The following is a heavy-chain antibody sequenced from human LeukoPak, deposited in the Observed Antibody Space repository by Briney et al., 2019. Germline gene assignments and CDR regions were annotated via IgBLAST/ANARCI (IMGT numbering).Heavy chain of an antibody. CDR1: GFTFTSYG. Sequence: GGSLRLSCAASGFTFTSYGMHWVRQAPGKGLEWVAVISYDGSNKYYADSVKGRFTISRDNSKNTLYLQMNSLRAEDTAVYFCANIDYESHDWGQGTLVTVSS. CDR3: ANIDYESHD. V-gene: IGHV3-30*18. D-gene: IGHD4-17*01. J-gene: IGHJ4*02. CDR2: ISYDGSNK.